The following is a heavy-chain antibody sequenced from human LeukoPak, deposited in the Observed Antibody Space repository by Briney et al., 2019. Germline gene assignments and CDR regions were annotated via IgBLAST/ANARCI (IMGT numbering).Heavy chain of an antibody. J-gene: IGHJ6*03. D-gene: IGHD2-2*01. CDR3: ARAGYCSSTSCLIHGYYYYIDV. CDR1: GGSISSGSYY. V-gene: IGHV4-61*02. Sequence: PSETLSLTCTVSGGSISSGSYYWSWIRQPAGKGLEWIGRIYTSGSTNYNPSLKSRVTISVDTSKNQFSLKLSSVTAADTAVYYCARAGYCSSTSCLIHGYYYYIDVWGKGTTVTVSS. CDR2: IYTSGST.